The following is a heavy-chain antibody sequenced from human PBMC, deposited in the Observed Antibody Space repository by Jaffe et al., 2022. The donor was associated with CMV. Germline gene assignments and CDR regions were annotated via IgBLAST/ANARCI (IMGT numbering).Heavy chain of an antibody. D-gene: IGHD1-26*01. Sequence: EVQLVETGGGLIQPGGSLRLSCAASGFTVSSNYMSWVRQAPGKGLEWVSVIYSGGSTYYADSVKGRFTISRDNSKNTLYLQMNSLRAEDTAVYYCARDGRATWGSDAFDIWGQGTMVTVSS. CDR2: IYSGGST. V-gene: IGHV3-53*02. J-gene: IGHJ3*02. CDR3: ARDGRATWGSDAFDI. CDR1: GFTVSSNY.